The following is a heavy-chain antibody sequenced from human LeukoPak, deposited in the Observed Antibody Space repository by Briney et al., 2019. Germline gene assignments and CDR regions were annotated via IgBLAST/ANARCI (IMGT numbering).Heavy chain of an antibody. CDR1: GYTFTSYA. Sequence: GGSLRLSCAASGYTFTSYAMHWVRQAPGQRLEWMGWINAGNGNTKYSQKFQGRVTITRDTSASTAYMELNSLRSEDTAVYYCARGWDAFDIWGQGTMVTVSS. D-gene: IGHD6-13*01. CDR3: ARGWDAFDI. J-gene: IGHJ3*02. CDR2: INAGNGNT. V-gene: IGHV1-3*01.